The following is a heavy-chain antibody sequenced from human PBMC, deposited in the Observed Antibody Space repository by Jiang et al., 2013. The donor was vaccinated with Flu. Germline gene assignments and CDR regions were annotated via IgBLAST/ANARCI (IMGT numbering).Heavy chain of an antibody. D-gene: IGHD6-19*01. Sequence: CAASGFTFSSYSMNWVRQAPGKGLEWVSSISSSSSYIYYADSVKGRFTISRDNAKNSLYLQMNSLRAEDTAVYYCASSVAERNWYFDLWGRGTLVTVSS. CDR2: ISSSSSYI. CDR1: GFTFSSYS. V-gene: IGHV3-21*01. J-gene: IGHJ2*01. CDR3: ASSVAERNWYFDL.